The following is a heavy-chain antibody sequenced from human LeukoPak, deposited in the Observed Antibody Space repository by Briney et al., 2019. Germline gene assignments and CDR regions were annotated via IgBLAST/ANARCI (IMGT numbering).Heavy chain of an antibody. CDR3: VKVLSSSWVGGNWFDP. CDR1: GFTFSSYA. CDR2: ISSNGGST. V-gene: IGHV3-64D*09. D-gene: IGHD6-13*01. J-gene: IGHJ5*02. Sequence: PGGSLRLSCSASGFTFSSYAMHWVRQAPGKGLEYVSAISSNGGSTYYADSVKGRFTISRDNSKNTLYLQMSSLRAEDTAVYYCVKVLSSSWVGGNWFDPWGQGTLVTVSS.